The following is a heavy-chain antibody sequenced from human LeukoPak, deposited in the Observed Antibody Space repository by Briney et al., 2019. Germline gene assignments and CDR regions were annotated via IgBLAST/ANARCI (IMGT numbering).Heavy chain of an antibody. CDR3: ASSQQYYDMTYGMDV. Sequence: SETLSLTCTVSGGSIRSSYYYWGWIRQPPGKGLEWIGSINDSGSTYYNPSLKSRVTISVDTSKNQFSLKLSSVTAADTAVYYCASSQQYYDMTYGMDVWGQGTTVTVSS. J-gene: IGHJ6*02. CDR2: INDSGST. D-gene: IGHD3-9*01. CDR1: GGSIRSSYYY. V-gene: IGHV4-39*07.